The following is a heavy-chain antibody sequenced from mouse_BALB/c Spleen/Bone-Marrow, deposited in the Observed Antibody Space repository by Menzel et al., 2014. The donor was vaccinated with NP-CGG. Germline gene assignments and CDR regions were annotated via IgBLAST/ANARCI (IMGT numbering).Heavy chain of an antibody. CDR1: GFNIKDTY. CDR2: IDPANGNT. CDR3: ARWLLPYGLDY. D-gene: IGHD2-3*01. V-gene: IGHV14-3*02. Sequence: VQLQQYGAELVKPGASVKLSCTASGFNIKDTYMHWVKQRPEQGLEWIGRIDPANGNTKYDPKFQGKATITADTSSNTAYLQLSSLTSEDTAVYYCARWLLPYGLDYWGQGTSVTVSS. J-gene: IGHJ4*01.